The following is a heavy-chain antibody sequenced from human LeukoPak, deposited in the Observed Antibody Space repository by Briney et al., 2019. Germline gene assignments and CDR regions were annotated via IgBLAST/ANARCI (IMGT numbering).Heavy chain of an antibody. CDR1: GFTFSSYW. V-gene: IGHV3-7*01. D-gene: IGHD2-21*02. CDR3: ARTARLLDY. Sequence: GGSLRLSCAASGFTFSSYWMTWVRQAPGKGLEWVANIKQDGGDKYYVDSVKGRFTISRDNAKNSLYLQMNSLRAGDTAVYYCARTARLLDYWGQGTLVTVSS. J-gene: IGHJ4*02. CDR2: IKQDGGDK.